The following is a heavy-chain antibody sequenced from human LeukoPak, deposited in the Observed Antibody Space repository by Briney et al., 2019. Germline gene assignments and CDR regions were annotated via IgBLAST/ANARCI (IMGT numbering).Heavy chain of an antibody. V-gene: IGHV3-48*04. J-gene: IGHJ6*02. Sequence: GGSLRLSCAASGFSFSSYSMNWVRQAPGKGLEWVSYISHTGTTMSYADSVKGRFTISRDNARNSLYLQMNSLRAEDTAVYYCVRGHYGMDLWGQGTTVTVSS. CDR3: VRGHYGMDL. CDR2: ISHTGTTM. CDR1: GFSFSSYS.